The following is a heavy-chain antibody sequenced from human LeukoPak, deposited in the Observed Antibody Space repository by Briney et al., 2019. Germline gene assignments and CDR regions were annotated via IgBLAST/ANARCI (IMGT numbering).Heavy chain of an antibody. J-gene: IGHJ4*02. CDR3: ARGTSRYYPDY. CDR2: VYYSGST. Sequence: SETLSLTCSVSGASINSYYWSWIRQPPGKGLEWIGYVYYSGSTNFNPSLKSRVTISIDMSKNQFSLKLSSVTAADTAVYYCARGTSRYYPDYGGQGTLVTVSS. CDR1: GASINSYY. V-gene: IGHV4-59*08. D-gene: IGHD3-22*01.